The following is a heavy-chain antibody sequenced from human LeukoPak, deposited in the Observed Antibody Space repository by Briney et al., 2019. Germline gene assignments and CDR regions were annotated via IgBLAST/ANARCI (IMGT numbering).Heavy chain of an antibody. CDR2: IYYSGST. Sequence: SETLSLTCTVSGGSISSSSYFWGWIRQPPGKGLDWIGSIYYSGSTYYNPSLESRVTISVDTSKNQFSLKSNSVTAADTAVYYCARHGGLKYGGYEKRFDYWGQGTLVTVSS. CDR3: ARHGGLKYGGYEKRFDY. D-gene: IGHD5-12*01. J-gene: IGHJ4*02. V-gene: IGHV4-39*01. CDR1: GGSISSSSYF.